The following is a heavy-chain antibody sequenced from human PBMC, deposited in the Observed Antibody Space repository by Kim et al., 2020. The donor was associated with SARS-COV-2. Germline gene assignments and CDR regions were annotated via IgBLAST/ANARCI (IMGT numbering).Heavy chain of an antibody. Sequence: DSGRGRFTISRDNSKNPLYLQMNSLRAEDTAVYYCAKDLSRNWNYASYGYWGQGTLVTVSS. D-gene: IGHD1-7*01. V-gene: IGHV3-23*01. CDR3: AKDLSRNWNYASYGY. J-gene: IGHJ4*02.